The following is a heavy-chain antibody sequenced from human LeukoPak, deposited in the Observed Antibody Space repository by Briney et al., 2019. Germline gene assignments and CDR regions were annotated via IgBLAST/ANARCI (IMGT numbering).Heavy chain of an antibody. Sequence: GGSLRLSCAASGFTFSSYAMHWVRQAPGKGLEWVAGISYDGSNKYYADSVKGRFTISRDNSKNTLFLQMSSLRAEDTAVYYCARDSGSYSHYFDYWGQGTLVTVSS. V-gene: IGHV3-30-3*01. CDR2: ISYDGSNK. J-gene: IGHJ4*02. CDR3: ARDSGSYSHYFDY. D-gene: IGHD1-26*01. CDR1: GFTFSSYA.